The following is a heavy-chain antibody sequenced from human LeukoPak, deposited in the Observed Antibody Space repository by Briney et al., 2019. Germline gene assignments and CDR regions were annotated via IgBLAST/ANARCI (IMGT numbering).Heavy chain of an antibody. D-gene: IGHD3-10*01. Sequence: GGSLRLSCAASGFTFSQYWMSWVRQAPGKGLEWVANIKNDGSEKQDGSEKNDVDSVKGRFTISRDNAKNSLYLEMDILKSADPAVFYWARSGRGVDSFYFYRDVWGKGTTVTVSS. J-gene: IGHJ6*03. CDR2: IKNDGSEKQDGSEK. CDR1: GFTFSQYW. V-gene: IGHV3-7*01. CDR3: ARSGRGVDSFYFYRDV.